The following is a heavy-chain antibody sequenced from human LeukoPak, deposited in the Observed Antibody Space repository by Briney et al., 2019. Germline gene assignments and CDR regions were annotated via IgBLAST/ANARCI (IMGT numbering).Heavy chain of an antibody. CDR3: ARGDPPLESGSSFDY. CDR2: IYHSGST. J-gene: IGHJ4*02. CDR1: GYSISSGYY. V-gene: IGHV4-38-2*02. D-gene: IGHD3-3*01. Sequence: SETLSLTCTVSGYSISSGYYWGWIRQPPGKGLEWIGSIYHSGSTYYNPSLKSRVTISVDTSKNQFSLKLSSVTAADTAVYYCARGDPPLESGSSFDYWGQGTLVTVSS.